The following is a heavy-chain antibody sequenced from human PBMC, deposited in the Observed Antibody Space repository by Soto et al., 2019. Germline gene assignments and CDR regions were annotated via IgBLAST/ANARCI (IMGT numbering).Heavy chain of an antibody. Sequence: DVQLTESGGGLLQPGGSLRLSCGASGFSFGSDWMAWVRQAPGKRLELVTNIRKKGSQEHYADSVRGRISVSSANGMVFVYLQTNRLRREDTAVYYCTRDANYRNDRAYYDVFAMWGQGTMVTVSS. D-gene: IGHD3-16*01. J-gene: IGHJ3*02. CDR3: TRDANYRNDRAYYDVFAM. V-gene: IGHV3-7*04. CDR1: GFSFGSDW. CDR2: IRKKGSQE.